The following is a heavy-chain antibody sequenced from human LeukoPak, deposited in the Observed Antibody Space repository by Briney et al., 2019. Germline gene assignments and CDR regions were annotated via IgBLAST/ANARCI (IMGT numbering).Heavy chain of an antibody. J-gene: IGHJ5*02. CDR2: IISSGSTI. CDR3: AREICGGDRYSGWFDP. Sequence: PGGSLRLSCAASGFTFSSYEMNWVRQAPGKGLEWVSYIISSGSTIYYADSVKGRFTISRDNAKNSPYLQMNSLRAEDTAVYYCAREICGGDRYSGWFDPWGQGTLVTVSS. V-gene: IGHV3-48*03. CDR1: GFTFSSYE. D-gene: IGHD2-21*02.